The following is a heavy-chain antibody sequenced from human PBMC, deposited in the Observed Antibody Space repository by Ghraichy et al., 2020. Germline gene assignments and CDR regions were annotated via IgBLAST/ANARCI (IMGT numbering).Heavy chain of an antibody. V-gene: IGHV3-64D*06. CDR3: VKGADTAMAETEYYYYYGMDV. Sequence: GGSLRLSCSASGFTFSSYAMHWVRQAPGKGLEYVSAISSNGGSTYYADSVKGRFTISRDNSKNTLYLQMSSLRAEDTAVYYCVKGADTAMAETEYYYYYGMDVWGQGTTVTVSS. CDR1: GFTFSSYA. CDR2: ISSNGGST. J-gene: IGHJ6*02. D-gene: IGHD5-18*01.